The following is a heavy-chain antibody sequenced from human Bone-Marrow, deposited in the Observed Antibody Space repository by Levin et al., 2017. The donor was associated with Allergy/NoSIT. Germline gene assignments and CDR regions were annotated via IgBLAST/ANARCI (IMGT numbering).Heavy chain of an antibody. Sequence: SETLSLTCTVSGGSISRYYWSWIRQPPGKGLEWIGYIYYTGSTNYNPSLKSRVTISVDTSKNQFSLKLSSVTAADTAVYYCARGPDDAFHIWGQGTMVTVSS. J-gene: IGHJ3*02. CDR2: IYYTGST. CDR3: ARGPDDAFHI. CDR1: GGSISRYY. V-gene: IGHV4-59*01. D-gene: IGHD2-2*01.